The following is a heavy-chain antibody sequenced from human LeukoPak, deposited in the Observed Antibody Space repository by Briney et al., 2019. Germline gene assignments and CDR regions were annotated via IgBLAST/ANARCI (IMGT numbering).Heavy chain of an antibody. Sequence: GGSLRLSCAASGFTVSSNYMNWVRQAPGKGLEWASVIYSGGSTYYADSVKGRFTISRDNSKNTLYLQMNSLRAEDTAVYYCARARYGSSWIDYWGQGTLVTVSS. CDR1: GFTVSSNY. V-gene: IGHV3-53*01. CDR3: ARARYGSSWIDY. J-gene: IGHJ4*02. D-gene: IGHD6-13*01. CDR2: IYSGGST.